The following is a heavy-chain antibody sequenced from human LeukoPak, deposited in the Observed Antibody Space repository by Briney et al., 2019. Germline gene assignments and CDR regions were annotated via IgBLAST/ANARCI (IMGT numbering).Heavy chain of an antibody. V-gene: IGHV4-39*01. D-gene: IGHD3-16*01. Sequence: PSETLSLTCAVSGGSISNSYYYWGWIRQPPGKGLEWIGSMYYSGGTYYNPSLKSRVTISADTSKNQFSLKLSSVTAADTAVYYCARQGGGGYYYYYYMDVWGKGTTVTVSS. CDR3: ARQGGGGYYYYYYMDV. CDR2: MYYSGGT. J-gene: IGHJ6*03. CDR1: GGSISNSYYY.